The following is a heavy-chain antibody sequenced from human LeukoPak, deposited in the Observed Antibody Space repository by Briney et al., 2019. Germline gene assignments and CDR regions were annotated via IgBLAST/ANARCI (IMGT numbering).Heavy chain of an antibody. Sequence: GGSLRLSCAPSAFTFSSYSMSCVRQAPGQGREWVSGIIVSDGSTNYADSANGRFTTSTENSNNTLYLQMNSLSAEDTAVYYCAKQSPKKYDDYWGQGTLVTVSS. V-gene: IGHV3-23*01. CDR3: AKQSPKKYDDY. CDR1: AFTFSSYS. J-gene: IGHJ4*02. CDR2: IIVSDGST. D-gene: IGHD2/OR15-2a*01.